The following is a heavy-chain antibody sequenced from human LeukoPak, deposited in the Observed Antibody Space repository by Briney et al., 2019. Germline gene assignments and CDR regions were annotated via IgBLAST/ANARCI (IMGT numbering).Heavy chain of an antibody. D-gene: IGHD6-13*01. CDR3: ARVYYSSSYDYWYFDL. CDR2: LHYSGTI. CDR1: GGSISSDY. J-gene: IGHJ2*01. Sequence: SETLSLTCTVSGGSISSDYWSWMRQPPGKGLEWIAFLHYSGTINYNPSLKSRVTISVDTPKSQFSLKLSSVTAADTAVYYCARVYYSSSYDYWYFDLWGRGTLVTVSS. V-gene: IGHV4-59*01.